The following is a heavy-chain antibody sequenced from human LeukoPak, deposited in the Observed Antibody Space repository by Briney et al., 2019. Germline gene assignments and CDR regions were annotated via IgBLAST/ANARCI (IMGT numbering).Heavy chain of an antibody. D-gene: IGHD3-10*01. CDR3: ARARDPYYYGSGSYWDPYFDY. J-gene: IGHJ4*02. CDR1: GYTFTSYG. CDR2: ISAYNGNT. Sequence: ASVKVSCKASGYTFTSYGISWVRQAPGQGLEWMGWISAYNGNTNYAQKLQGRVTMTTDTSTSTAYMELRSLRSDDTAVYYCARARDPYYYGSGSYWDPYFDYWGQGNLVTVSS. V-gene: IGHV1-18*01.